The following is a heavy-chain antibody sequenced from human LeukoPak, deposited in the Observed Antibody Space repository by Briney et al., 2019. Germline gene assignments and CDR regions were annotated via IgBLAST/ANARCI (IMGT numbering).Heavy chain of an antibody. Sequence: ASVKVSCKASGYTFTDYFMHWVRQAPGQGLEWMGWINPNTGGTNYAQRFQGRVTMTRDTSISTAYMEVTRLRSDDTAVYFCARAYCSSTNCYIHWFDPWGQRTLVTVSS. D-gene: IGHD2-2*02. J-gene: IGHJ5*02. CDR1: GYTFTDYF. CDR2: INPNTGGT. CDR3: ARAYCSSTNCYIHWFDP. V-gene: IGHV1-2*02.